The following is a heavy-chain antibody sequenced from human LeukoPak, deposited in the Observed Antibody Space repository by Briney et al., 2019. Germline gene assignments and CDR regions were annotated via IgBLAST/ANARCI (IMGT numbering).Heavy chain of an antibody. V-gene: IGHV3-30-3*01. J-gene: IGHJ1*01. CDR3: ARDFPGGSYYQGFAEYFQH. CDR1: GFTFSSYA. CDR2: ISYDGSNK. D-gene: IGHD1-26*01. Sequence: PGRSLRLSCAASGFTFSSYAMHWVRQAPGKGLEWVAVISYDGSNKYYADSVKGRFTISRDNSKNTLYLQMNSQRAEDTAVYYCARDFPGGSYYQGFAEYFQHWGQGTLVTVSS.